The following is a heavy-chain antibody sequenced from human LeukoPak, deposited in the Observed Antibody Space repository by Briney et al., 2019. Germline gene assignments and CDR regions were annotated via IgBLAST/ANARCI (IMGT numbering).Heavy chain of an antibody. V-gene: IGHV3-23*01. CDR2: ISGSGGRT. CDR3: AKGAYYGD. D-gene: IGHD3-3*01. Sequence: PGGSLRLSCAASGFTFSSCDMAWVRQAPGKGLEWVSSISGSGGRTYYADSVKGRITISRDNSKNTLYLQMNSLRAEDTAVYYCAKGAYYGDWGQGTLVTVSS. CDR1: GFTFSSCD. J-gene: IGHJ4*02.